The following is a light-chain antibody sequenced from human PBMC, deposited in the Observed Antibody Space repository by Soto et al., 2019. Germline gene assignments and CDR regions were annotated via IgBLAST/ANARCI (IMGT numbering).Light chain of an antibody. CDR2: DAS. CDR1: QNLNIY. J-gene: IGKJ4*01. Sequence: EIVLTQSPATLSLSPGERAALSCRASQNLNIYLAWYQQKPGQAPRLLISDASNRATGIPARFSGSGSGTDFTLTISSVENEDSAVYYCQQRVNWPSLTFGGGTKVDIK. CDR3: QQRVNWPSLT. V-gene: IGKV3-11*01.